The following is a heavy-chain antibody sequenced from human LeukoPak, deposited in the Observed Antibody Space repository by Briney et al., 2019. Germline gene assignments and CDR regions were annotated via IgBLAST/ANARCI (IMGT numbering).Heavy chain of an antibody. CDR2: IYYSGST. CDR1: GGSISSSSYY. CDR3: ARQSGVVITGPYFDY. V-gene: IGHV4-39*01. Sequence: SETLSLTCTVSGGSISSSSYYWGWIRQPPGKGLEWIGSIYYSGSTYYNPSLKSRVTISVDTSKNQFSLKLSSVTAADTTVYYCARQSGVVITGPYFDYWGQGTLVTVSS. D-gene: IGHD3-22*01. J-gene: IGHJ4*02.